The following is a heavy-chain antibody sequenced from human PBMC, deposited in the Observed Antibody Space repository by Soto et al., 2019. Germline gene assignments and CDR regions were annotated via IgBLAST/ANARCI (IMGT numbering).Heavy chain of an antibody. CDR2: INAGNGNT. V-gene: IGHV1-3*01. CDR3: ARTKGYCSGGSCYGWFDP. CDR1: GYTFTSYA. Sequence: QVQLVQSGAEVKKPGASVKVSCKASGYTFTSYAMHWVRQAPGQRLEWMGWINAGNGNTKYSQKFQGRVTITRDTSASTAYMELSSLRSEDTAVYYCARTKGYCSGGSCYGWFDPWGQGTLVTVSS. J-gene: IGHJ5*02. D-gene: IGHD2-15*01.